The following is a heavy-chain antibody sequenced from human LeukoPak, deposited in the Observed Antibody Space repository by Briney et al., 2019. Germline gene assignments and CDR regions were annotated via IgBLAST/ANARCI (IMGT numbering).Heavy chain of an antibody. V-gene: IGHV3-74*01. Sequence: GGSLRLSCAASGFSFSKSWRHWVRHAPGKGLVWGSSINPDGSSTNYADSVKGRFTISRDNAKNSLYLPMNRLRAEDTAVYYCTRTHIAQYDFWTASLWGQGTLVTVSS. D-gene: IGHD3-3*01. J-gene: IGHJ4*02. CDR3: TRTHIAQYDFWTASL. CDR1: GFSFSKSW. CDR2: INPDGSST.